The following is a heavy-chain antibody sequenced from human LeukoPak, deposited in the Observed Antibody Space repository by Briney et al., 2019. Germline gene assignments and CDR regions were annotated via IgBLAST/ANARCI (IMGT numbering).Heavy chain of an antibody. CDR3: ATDFTSDSRYFQH. V-gene: IGHV1-2*06. CDR1: GYTFTGYY. Sequence: ASVKVSCKTSGYTFTGYYMHWVRQAPGQGLEWMGRINPNSGGTNYAQKFQGRVTMTRDTSISTAYMELSRLRSDDSAVYYCATDFTSDSRYFQHWGQGTLVTVSS. J-gene: IGHJ1*01. D-gene: IGHD2/OR15-2a*01. CDR2: INPNSGGT.